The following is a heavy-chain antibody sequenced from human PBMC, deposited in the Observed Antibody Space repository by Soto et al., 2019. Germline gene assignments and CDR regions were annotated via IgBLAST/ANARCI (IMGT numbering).Heavy chain of an antibody. D-gene: IGHD3-22*01. V-gene: IGHV4-31*03. CDR2: IYYSGST. CDR1: GGSISSGGYY. J-gene: IGHJ3*02. Sequence: SETLSLTCTVSGGSISSGGYYWSWIRQHPGKGLEWIGYIYYSGSTYYNPSLKSRVTISVDTSKNQFSLKLSSVTAADTAVYYCARDEYYYDSSGPGAFDIWGQGTMVTLSS. CDR3: ARDEYYYDSSGPGAFDI.